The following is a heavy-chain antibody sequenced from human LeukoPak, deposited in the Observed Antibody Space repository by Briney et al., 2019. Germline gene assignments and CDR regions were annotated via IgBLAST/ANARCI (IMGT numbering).Heavy chain of an antibody. CDR3: AKSGAAAALFDY. CDR1: RFTFSSYA. Sequence: GGSLRLSCAASRFTFSSYAMSWVRQAPGKGLEWVSLISWDGGSTYYADSVKGRFTISRDNSKNSLYLQMNSLRTEDTALYYCAKSGAAAALFDYWGQGTLVTVSS. V-gene: IGHV3-43*01. J-gene: IGHJ4*02. CDR2: ISWDGGST. D-gene: IGHD6-13*01.